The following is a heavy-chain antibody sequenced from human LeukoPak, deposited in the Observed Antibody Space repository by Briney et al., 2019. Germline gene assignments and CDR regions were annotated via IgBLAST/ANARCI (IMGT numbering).Heavy chain of an antibody. D-gene: IGHD3-10*01. CDR1: GGSISSGGYY. J-gene: IGHJ4*02. V-gene: IGHV4-31*03. CDR3: AKLLWLGQFYFDY. CDR2: IYYSGST. Sequence: PSETLSLTCTVSGGSISSGGYYWSWIRQHPGKGLEWIGYIYYSGSTYYNPSLKSRVTISVDTSKNQFSLKLSSVTAADTAVYYCAKLLWLGQFYFDYWGQGSLVTVSS.